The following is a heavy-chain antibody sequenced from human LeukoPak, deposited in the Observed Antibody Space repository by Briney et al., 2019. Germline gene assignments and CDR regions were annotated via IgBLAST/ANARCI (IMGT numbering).Heavy chain of an antibody. CDR1: GYTFTSYG. V-gene: IGHV1-18*01. J-gene: IGHJ4*02. Sequence: ASVKVSCKASGYTFTSYGISWVRQAPGQGLEWMGWISAYNGNTNYAQKFQGRVTITADESTSTAYMELSSLRSEDTAVYYCARRGSYYSYYFDYWGQGTLVTVSS. D-gene: IGHD1-26*01. CDR3: ARRGSYYSYYFDY. CDR2: ISAYNGNT.